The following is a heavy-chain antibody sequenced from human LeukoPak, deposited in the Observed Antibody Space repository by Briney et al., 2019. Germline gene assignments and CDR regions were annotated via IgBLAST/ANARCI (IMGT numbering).Heavy chain of an antibody. V-gene: IGHV3-23*01. Sequence: GGSLRLSCAASGFTFSSYAMSWVRQAPGKGLEWVSGISGSGGRTYYADSVEGRFTISRDNSKNTLYLQMNSLRAEDTAVYYCAKSHLDPSWYFDLWGRGTLVTVSS. CDR3: AKSHLDPSWYFDL. CDR2: ISGSGGRT. CDR1: GFTFSSYA. J-gene: IGHJ2*01.